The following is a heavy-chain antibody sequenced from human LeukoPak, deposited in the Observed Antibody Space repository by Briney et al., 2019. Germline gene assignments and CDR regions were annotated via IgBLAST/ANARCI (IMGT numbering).Heavy chain of an antibody. CDR2: ISSSGSTI. CDR1: GFTFSDYY. V-gene: IGHV3-11*04. CDR3: ARESPSRMATITEGYFDY. D-gene: IGHD5-24*01. Sequence: PGGSLRLSCAASGFTFSDYYMSWIRQAPGKGLEWVSYISSSGSTIYYADSVKGRFTISRDNAKNSLYLQMNSLRAEDTAVYYCARESPSRMATITEGYFDYWGQGTLVTVSS. J-gene: IGHJ4*02.